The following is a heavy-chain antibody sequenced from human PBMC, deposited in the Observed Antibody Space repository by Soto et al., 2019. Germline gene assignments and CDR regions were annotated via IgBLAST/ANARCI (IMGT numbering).Heavy chain of an antibody. J-gene: IGHJ4*02. CDR2: IYGGGNT. Sequence: EVHLVESGGGLVQPGGSLRLSCAASGFTISSNYMSWVRQAPGKGLEWVSVIYGGGNTYYADSVTGRFTISRDNSKNTLYLQMNILRAEDTAVYYCARGAQSALGTFSVGVPAWNSWGQGTLVTVSS. D-gene: IGHD2-2*01. CDR1: GFTISSNY. CDR3: ARGAQSALGTFSVGVPAWNS. V-gene: IGHV3-66*01.